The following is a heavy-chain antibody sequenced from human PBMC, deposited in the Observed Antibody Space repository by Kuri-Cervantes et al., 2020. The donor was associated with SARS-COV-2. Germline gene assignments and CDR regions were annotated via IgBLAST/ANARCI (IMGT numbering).Heavy chain of an antibody. Sequence: GESLKISCKGSGYSFTSYWIGWVRQAPGKGLEWVSGINWNGGSTGYADSVKGRFTISRDNAKNSLYLQMNSLRAEDTALYYCARDRSQSSENAFDIWGQGTMVTVSS. CDR2: INWNGGST. CDR3: ARDRSQSSENAFDI. D-gene: IGHD6-25*01. J-gene: IGHJ3*02. CDR1: GYSFTSYW. V-gene: IGHV3-20*04.